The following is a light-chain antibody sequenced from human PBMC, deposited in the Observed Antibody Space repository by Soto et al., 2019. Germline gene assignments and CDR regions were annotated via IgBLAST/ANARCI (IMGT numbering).Light chain of an antibody. CDR3: QQSNDWPLRS. Sequence: EIVMTQSPATLSVSPGERATLSCRASQSVSINLAWYQQKPGQAPRLLIYGASTRATDIPARFSGSGSGIDFTLTISSLQSEDFAVYYCQQSNDWPLRSFGGGTKVEIK. CDR2: GAS. J-gene: IGKJ4*01. V-gene: IGKV3-15*01. CDR1: QSVSIN.